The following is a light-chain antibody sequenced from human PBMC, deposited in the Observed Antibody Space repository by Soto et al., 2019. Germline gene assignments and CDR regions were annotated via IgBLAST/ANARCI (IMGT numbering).Light chain of an antibody. CDR3: QQLNNCPST. V-gene: IGKV1-9*01. CDR1: QGIGSS. Sequence: DIHLTQSPSSLSASVGDRLTMTCRASQGIGSSLAWYQQKPGKAHKLLIYAASTLQSGVPSRFSGGGSGTEFTLTISGLQPDDLAPYDCQQLNNCPSTFGQGTKLQIK. J-gene: IGKJ2*01. CDR2: AAS.